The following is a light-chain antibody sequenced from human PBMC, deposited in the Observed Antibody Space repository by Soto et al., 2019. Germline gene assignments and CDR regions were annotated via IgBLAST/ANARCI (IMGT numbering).Light chain of an antibody. CDR2: HAS. CDR1: QSISSSY. J-gene: IGKJ4*01. CDR3: QQYGDSLLT. V-gene: IGKV3-20*01. Sequence: ENVLTQSPGTLSLSPGERATLSCRASQSISSSYLAWYQQKPGQTPRLLIYHASSRATGIPATFSGSGSGTDFTLTISRLEPEDFAVYYCQQYGDSLLTFGGGTKVEIK.